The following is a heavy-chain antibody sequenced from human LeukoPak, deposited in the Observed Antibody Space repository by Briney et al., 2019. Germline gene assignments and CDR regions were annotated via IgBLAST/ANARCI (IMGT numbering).Heavy chain of an antibody. D-gene: IGHD3-22*01. V-gene: IGHV1-18*01. CDR3: ARDWKSSGSHYFDY. CDR2: ISVYNANT. CDR1: GYTFTSYG. J-gene: IGHJ4*02. Sequence: ASVKVSCKASGYTFTSYGISWVRQAPGQGLEWMGWISVYNANTKYAQKFQDRVTMTTDTSTSTAYMNLRSLRSDDTAVYFCARDWKSSGSHYFDYWGQGTLVTVSS.